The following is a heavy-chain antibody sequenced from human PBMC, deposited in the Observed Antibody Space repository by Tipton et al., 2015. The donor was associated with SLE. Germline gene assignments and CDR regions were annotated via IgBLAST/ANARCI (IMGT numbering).Heavy chain of an antibody. V-gene: IGHV4-38-2*02. Sequence: TLSLTCTVSGYSISSGYYWGWIRQPPGKGLEWIGTIYHSGSIYYNPSLKSRVTISVDTSKNQFSLKLNSVTAADTAVYYCAVGCCSSVSGQRECCRRWGQGTLVTVSS. CDR2: IYHSGSI. CDR3: AVGCCSSVSGQRECCRR. D-gene: IGHD2-2*01. CDR1: GYSISSGYY. J-gene: IGHJ1*01.